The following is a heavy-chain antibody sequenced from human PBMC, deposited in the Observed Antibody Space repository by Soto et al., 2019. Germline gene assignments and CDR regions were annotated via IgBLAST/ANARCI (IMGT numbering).Heavy chain of an antibody. CDR1: GYTFTSYG. Sequence: ASVKVSCKASGYTFTSYGISWVRQAPGQGLEWMGWISAYNGNTNYAQKLQGRVTMTTDTSTSTAYMELRSLRSDDTAVYYCARVVDIVATPQRGGFDYWGHGTLVTVSS. J-gene: IGHJ4*01. CDR2: ISAYNGNT. D-gene: IGHD5-12*01. CDR3: ARVVDIVATPQRGGFDY. V-gene: IGHV1-18*01.